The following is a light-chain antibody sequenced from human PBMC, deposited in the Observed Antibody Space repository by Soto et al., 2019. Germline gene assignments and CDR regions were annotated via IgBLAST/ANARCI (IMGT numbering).Light chain of an antibody. CDR3: QQTYSVPQA. J-gene: IGKJ4*01. V-gene: IGKV1-39*01. Sequence: DIQMTQSPSSLSASVGDRVTITCRASQSIRSYLNWYQQKPGNAPNLLIYAAYSLQSGVPSRFSGSGSGTDFTLTISNLQPEDFATYYCQQTYSVPQAFGGGTKVEIK. CDR1: QSIRSY. CDR2: AAY.